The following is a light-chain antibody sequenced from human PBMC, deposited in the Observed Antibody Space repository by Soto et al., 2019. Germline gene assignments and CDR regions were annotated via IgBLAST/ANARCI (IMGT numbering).Light chain of an antibody. CDR3: QDFDSPQWT. CDR1: QSVSNN. J-gene: IGKJ1*01. CDR2: SAS. Sequence: EILMTQSPATLSVSPWEIATLSCRASQSVSNNLAWYQQKPGQTPRLLIYSASTRATGIPDRFSGSGSGSEFTLTINRLEPEDFAVYYCQDFDSPQWTFGQGTKVDI. V-gene: IGKV3-15*01.